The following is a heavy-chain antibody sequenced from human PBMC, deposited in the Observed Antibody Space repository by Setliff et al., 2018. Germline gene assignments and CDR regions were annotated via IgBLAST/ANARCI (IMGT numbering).Heavy chain of an antibody. D-gene: IGHD1-26*01. Sequence: SETLSLTCAVYGGSFSGYYWSWIRQPPGKRLEWIGEIIHSGSTNYNPSLKSRVTISMDTSKNQFSLKVSSVTAADTAIYYCARSLVGATYSVYFDYWGQGALVTVSS. CDR1: GGSFSGYY. V-gene: IGHV4-34*12. J-gene: IGHJ4*02. CDR3: ARSLVGATYSVYFDY. CDR2: IIHSGST.